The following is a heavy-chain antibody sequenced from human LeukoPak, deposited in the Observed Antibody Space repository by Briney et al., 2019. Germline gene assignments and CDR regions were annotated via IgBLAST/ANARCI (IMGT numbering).Heavy chain of an antibody. J-gene: IGHJ4*02. CDR2: IYHSGST. D-gene: IGHD3-22*01. V-gene: IGHV4-30-2*01. Sequence: KSSETLSLTCAVSGGSISSGGYSWSWIRQPPGKGLEWIGYIYHSGSTYYNPSLKSRATISVDRSKNQFSLKLSSVTAADTAVYYCARLNYYDSSGPFDYWGQGTLVTVSS. CDR3: ARLNYYDSSGPFDY. CDR1: GGSISSGGYS.